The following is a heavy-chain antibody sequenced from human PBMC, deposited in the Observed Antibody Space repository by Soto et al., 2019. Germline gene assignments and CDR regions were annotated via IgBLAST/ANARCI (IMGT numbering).Heavy chain of an antibody. CDR1: PFTFGDYA. CDR2: IRSKAYGGTT. Sequence: SLRLSCTASPFTFGDYAMSWFRQAPGKGLERVGFIRSKAYGGTTEYAASVKGRFTISRDDSKSIAYLQMNSLKTEDTAVYYCTRGNCISTSCYSYYYYYGMDVWGQGTTVTGSS. V-gene: IGHV3-49*03. J-gene: IGHJ6*02. CDR3: TRGNCISTSCYSYYYYYGMDV. D-gene: IGHD2-2*01.